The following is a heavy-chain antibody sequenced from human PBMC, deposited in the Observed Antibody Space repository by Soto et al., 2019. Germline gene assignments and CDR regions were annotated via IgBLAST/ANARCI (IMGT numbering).Heavy chain of an antibody. CDR3: ARDGRVNSFVDTAMVFRPYYYYYYGMDV. J-gene: IGHJ6*02. Sequence: GASVKVSCKASGYTFTSYYMHWVRQAPGQGLEWMGIINPSGGSTSYAQKFQGRVTMTRDTSTSTVYMELSSLRSEDTAVYYCARDGRVNSFVDTAMVFRPYYYYYYGMDVWGQGTTVTVSS. CDR1: GYTFTSYY. V-gene: IGHV1-46*01. CDR2: INPSGGST. D-gene: IGHD5-18*01.